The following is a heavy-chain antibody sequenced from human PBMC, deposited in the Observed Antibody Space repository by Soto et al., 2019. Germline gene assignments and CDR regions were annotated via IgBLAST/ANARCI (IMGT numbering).Heavy chain of an antibody. CDR1: EGSGMSYD. CDR2: IYYSGST. CDR3: ARATGLRRFDY. J-gene: IGHJ4*02. D-gene: IGHD5-12*01. Sequence: TRRRTCTVAEGSGMSYDLRWIRQPPGKGLEWIGYIYYSGSTNYNPSLKSRVTISVDTSKNQFSLKLSSVTAADTAVYYCARATGLRRFDYWGQGTLVTVSS. V-gene: IGHV4-59*08.